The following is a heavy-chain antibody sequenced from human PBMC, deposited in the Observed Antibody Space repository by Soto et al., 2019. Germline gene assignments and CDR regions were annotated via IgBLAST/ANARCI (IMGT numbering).Heavy chain of an antibody. V-gene: IGHV2-5*01. Sequence: ESGPTLVNPTHTLTLTCSVSGFSLSARGVGVGWIRQPPGKALEWLAIIYWNDDKLYSPSLKSRLTITKDTAENQVVLTMTNMDPVDTATYFCAHSPWGAAPDYWGQGTVVTVSS. D-gene: IGHD3-16*01. CDR3: AHSPWGAAPDY. J-gene: IGHJ4*02. CDR1: GFSLSARGVG. CDR2: IYWNDDK.